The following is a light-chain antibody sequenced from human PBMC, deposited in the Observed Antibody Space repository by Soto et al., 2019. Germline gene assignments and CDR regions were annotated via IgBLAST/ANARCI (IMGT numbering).Light chain of an antibody. CDR2: GTS. Sequence: EIVLTQSPGTLSLSPGERATLSCRASQSVSSSFLAWYQQKPGQPPRLLIYGTSSRATGIPERFSGSGSGTDFPLTISRLEHEDFAVYYCQHYRSSWTFGRGTKVEVK. CDR3: QHYRSSWT. J-gene: IGKJ1*01. V-gene: IGKV3-20*01. CDR1: QSVSSSF.